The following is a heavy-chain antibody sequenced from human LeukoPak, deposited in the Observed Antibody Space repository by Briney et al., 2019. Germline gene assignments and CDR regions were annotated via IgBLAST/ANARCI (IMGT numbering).Heavy chain of an antibody. Sequence: ASVKVSCKASGYTFTGYYMHWVRQAPGQGLEWMGWINPNSGGTNYAQKFQGRVTMTRDTSISTAYMELSRLRSDDTAVYYCARAGYDSSGCYSHWGQGTLVTVSS. D-gene: IGHD3-22*01. J-gene: IGHJ4*02. CDR1: GYTFTGYY. V-gene: IGHV1-2*02. CDR3: ARAGYDSSGCYSH. CDR2: INPNSGGT.